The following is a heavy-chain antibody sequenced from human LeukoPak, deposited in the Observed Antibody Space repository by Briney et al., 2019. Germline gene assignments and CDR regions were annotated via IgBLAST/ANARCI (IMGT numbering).Heavy chain of an antibody. Sequence: PGGSLRLSCAASGFTFSDYYMSWVRQAPGKGLEWVSVIYSGGSTYYADSVKGRFTVSRHNSKNTLYLQMNSLRAEDTAVYYCARDLYYYDSSGYRDYWYFDLWGRGTLVTVSS. CDR1: GFTFSDYY. V-gene: IGHV3-53*04. CDR2: IYSGGST. CDR3: ARDLYYYDSSGYRDYWYFDL. D-gene: IGHD3-22*01. J-gene: IGHJ2*01.